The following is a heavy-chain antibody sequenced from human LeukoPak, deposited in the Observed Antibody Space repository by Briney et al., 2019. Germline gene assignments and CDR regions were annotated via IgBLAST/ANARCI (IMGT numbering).Heavy chain of an antibody. CDR2: IYYSGST. V-gene: IGHV4-59*12. Sequence: PSETLSLTCTVSGGSISSYYWSWIRQPPGKGLEWIGYIYYSGSTNYNPSLKSRVTISVDTSKNQFSLKLSSVTAADTAVYYCAREDVVVYYGMDVWGQGTTVTVSS. CDR3: AREDVVVYYGMDV. D-gene: IGHD2-21*01. J-gene: IGHJ6*02. CDR1: GGSISSYY.